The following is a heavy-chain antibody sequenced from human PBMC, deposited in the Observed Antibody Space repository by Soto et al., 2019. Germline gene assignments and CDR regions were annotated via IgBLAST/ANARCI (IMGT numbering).Heavy chain of an antibody. CDR2: ISYDGNKK. V-gene: IGHV3-30*04. CDR1: GFTLSSYS. CDR3: ARSVAVAPLDS. Sequence: QVQLAESGGGVVQPGRSLRLSCAASGFTLSSYSMHWVRQAPGKGLEWVALISYDGNKKFYEDSVKGRFNISRDTSKNSLYLQMNSLRLEDTAIYYCARSVAVAPLDSWGHETLVTVSS. D-gene: IGHD6-19*01. J-gene: IGHJ5*01.